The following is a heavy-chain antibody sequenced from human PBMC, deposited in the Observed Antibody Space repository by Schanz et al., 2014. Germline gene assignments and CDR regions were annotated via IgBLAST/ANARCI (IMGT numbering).Heavy chain of an antibody. CDR1: GFTFSSYA. D-gene: IGHD4-17*01. V-gene: IGHV4-34*01. J-gene: IGHJ3*02. CDR3: ARDRGHGDLPGDI. CDR2: INQSGTT. Sequence: GQLLESGGGLIQPGGSLRLSCAASGFTFSSYAMSWVRQAPGKGLEWIGEINQSGTTNYNPSLKSRVTMSVDTSKNQFSLNLSSATAADTAVYYCARDRGHGDLPGDIWGQGTMVTVSS.